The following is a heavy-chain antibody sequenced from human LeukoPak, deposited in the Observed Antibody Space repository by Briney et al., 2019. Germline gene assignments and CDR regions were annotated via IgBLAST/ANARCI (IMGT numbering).Heavy chain of an antibody. CDR2: ISSASTYI. V-gene: IGHV3-21*01. D-gene: IGHD1-26*01. Sequence: NPGGSLRLSCAASGFTFISYGMNWVRQAPGKGLEWVSSISSASTYIYYADSVKGRFTISRDNAKNSLYLQMNSLRAEDTAVYYCARDSGLLPYGMDVWGQGTTVTVSS. J-gene: IGHJ6*02. CDR1: GFTFISYG. CDR3: ARDSGLLPYGMDV.